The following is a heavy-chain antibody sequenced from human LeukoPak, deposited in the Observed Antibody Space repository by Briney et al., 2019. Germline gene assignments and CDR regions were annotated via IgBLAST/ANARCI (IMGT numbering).Heavy chain of an antibody. D-gene: IGHD4-23*01. J-gene: IGHJ4*02. CDR3: ARHGYGGPRRYFDY. V-gene: IGHV4-39*01. Sequence: SETLSLTCTVSGGSISSSSYYWGWIRQPPGKGLEWIGGIYYSGSSYYNPSLKSPVTISVDTPKNQFCLKLSSVTAADTAVYYCARHGYGGPRRYFDYWGQGTLVTVSS. CDR2: IYYSGSS. CDR1: GGSISSSSYY.